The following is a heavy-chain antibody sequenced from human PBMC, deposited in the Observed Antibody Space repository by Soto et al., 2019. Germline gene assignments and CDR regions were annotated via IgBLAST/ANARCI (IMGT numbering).Heavy chain of an antibody. CDR1: GGSLSGATYS. CDR2: VYHTGRT. D-gene: IGHD3-3*01. Sequence: SETLSLTCGVSGGSLSGATYSWNWILHPPGKGLEWIGYVYHTGRTSYNPSLKSRVSISMDKSKNQFSLNLDSVTAADTAVYFCERDFAYFDPWGKGTMLTVSS. V-gene: IGHV4-61*01. CDR3: ERDFAYFDP. J-gene: IGHJ4*02.